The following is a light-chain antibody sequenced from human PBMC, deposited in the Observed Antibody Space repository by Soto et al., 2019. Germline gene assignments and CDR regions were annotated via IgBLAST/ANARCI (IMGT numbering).Light chain of an antibody. CDR3: QQYGSSPRT. Sequence: EIVLTQSPGTLSLSPGERATLSCRASQSVAGIYLAWYQQKPGQAPRLLLHDASSRATGISDRFTGSGSGTDFTLTITTLEPEDFAVYYCQQYGSSPRTFGLGTKVDIK. V-gene: IGKV3-20*01. CDR2: DAS. CDR1: QSVAGIY. J-gene: IGKJ1*01.